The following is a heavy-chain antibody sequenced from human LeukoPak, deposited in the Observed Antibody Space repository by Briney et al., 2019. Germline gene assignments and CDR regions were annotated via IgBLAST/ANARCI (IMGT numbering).Heavy chain of an antibody. CDR1: GNPISSGYF. CDR2: VYHTGAT. D-gene: IGHD3-3*01. J-gene: IGHJ5*02. CDR3: ARDLGLTISANWFDP. Sequence: PSETLSLTCGVSGNPISSGYFWVWIRQPPGKGLEWIGSVYHTGATYYNPSLKSPVTISVDTSKNQFSLELNSMTAADTAVYYCARDLGLTISANWFDPWGQGTLVTVSS. V-gene: IGHV4-38-2*02.